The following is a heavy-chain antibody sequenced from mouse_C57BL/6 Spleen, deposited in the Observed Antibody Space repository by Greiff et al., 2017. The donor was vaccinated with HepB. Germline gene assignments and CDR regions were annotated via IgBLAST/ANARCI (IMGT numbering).Heavy chain of an antibody. V-gene: IGHV1-53*01. D-gene: IGHD1-1*01. J-gene: IGHJ4*01. Sequence: QVQLQQPGTELVKPGASVKLSCKASGYTFTSYWMHWVKQRPGQGLEWIGNINPSNGGTNHNEKVTSKATLTVDKSSSTAYMQLSSLTSEDSAVYYCARLYYGSSYAMDYWGQGTSVTVSS. CDR3: ARLYYGSSYAMDY. CDR2: INPSNGGT. CDR1: GYTFTSYW.